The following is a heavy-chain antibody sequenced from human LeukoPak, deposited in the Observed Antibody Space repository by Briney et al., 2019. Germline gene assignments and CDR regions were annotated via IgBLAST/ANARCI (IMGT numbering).Heavy chain of an antibody. CDR3: ARGPYSYDSSGAFDI. CDR2: ISSSGST. V-gene: IGHV4-61*02. J-gene: IGHJ3*02. CDR1: GDSISSGDYY. D-gene: IGHD3-22*01. Sequence: SETLSLTCTVSGDSISSGDYYWSWIRQPAGKGLEWIGRISSSGSTNYNPSLKSRVTISVDTSKNQFSLKLSSVTAADTAVYFCARGPYSYDSSGAFDIWGQGTVVTVSS.